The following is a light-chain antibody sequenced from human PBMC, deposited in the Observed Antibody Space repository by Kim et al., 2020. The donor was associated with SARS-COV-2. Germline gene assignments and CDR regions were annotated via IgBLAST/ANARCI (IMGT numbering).Light chain of an antibody. J-gene: IGKJ2*01. V-gene: IGKV1-39*01. Sequence: SESVGDRVTITCRASQSISDYLNWYQQKPGKAPNLLIYATSTLQSGVPSRFSGSGSGTDFTLTINSLQPDDFATYYCQQSYSIPYTFGQGTKLEI. CDR3: QQSYSIPYT. CDR2: ATS. CDR1: QSISDY.